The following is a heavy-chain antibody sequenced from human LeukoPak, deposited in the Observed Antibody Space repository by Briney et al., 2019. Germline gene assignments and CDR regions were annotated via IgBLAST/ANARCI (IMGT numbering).Heavy chain of an antibody. V-gene: IGHV4-31*03. J-gene: IGHJ4*02. CDR1: GGSISSGGYY. D-gene: IGHD1-26*01. CDR2: IYYSGST. CDR3: ASESSGSYDY. Sequence: SETLSLTCTVSGGSISSGGYYWSWIRQHPGKGLEWIGYIYYSGSTYYNPSLKSRVTISVDTSKNQFSLELSSVTAADTAVYYCASESSGSYDYWGQGTLVTVSS.